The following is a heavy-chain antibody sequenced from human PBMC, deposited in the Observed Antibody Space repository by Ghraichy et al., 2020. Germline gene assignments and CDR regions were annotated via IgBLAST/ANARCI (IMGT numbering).Heavy chain of an antibody. J-gene: IGHJ5*02. Sequence: TLSLTCNVSGFSMINAVYYWNWIRQPAGKGLEWIGRVYTTGSTNYNPSLKSRVTISIDTSKNQFSLKLTSVTAADSAVYYCAREDYGGNQSGSSPWGQGTLVTVSS. CDR3: AREDYGGNQSGSSP. CDR2: VYTTGST. CDR1: GFSMINAVYY. V-gene: IGHV4-61*02. D-gene: IGHD4-23*01.